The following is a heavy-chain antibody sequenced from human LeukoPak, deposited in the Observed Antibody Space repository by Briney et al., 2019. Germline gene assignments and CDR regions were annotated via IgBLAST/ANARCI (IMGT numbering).Heavy chain of an antibody. CDR1: GYTFTSYG. V-gene: IGHV1-2*02. CDR2: INPNSGRT. CDR3: AIIPRITMIVPEGRA. D-gene: IGHD3-22*01. Sequence: ASVKVSCKASGYTFTSYGISWVRQAPGQGLEWMGWINPNSGRTNYAQKFQGRVTMTRDTSISTAYMELSRLRSDDTAVYYCAIIPRITMIVPEGRAWGQGTLVTVSS. J-gene: IGHJ5*02.